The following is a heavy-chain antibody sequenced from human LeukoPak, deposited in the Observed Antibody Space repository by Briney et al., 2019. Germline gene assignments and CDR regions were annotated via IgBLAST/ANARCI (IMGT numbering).Heavy chain of an antibody. Sequence: SQTLSLTCTVSGGSISSGSYYWSWIRQPAGKGLEWIGRIYTSGSTNYNPSLKSRVTISVDTSKNQFSLKLSSVTAADTAVYYCARSQKLFGSYYYYGMDVWGQGTTVTVSS. J-gene: IGHJ6*02. D-gene: IGHD3-10*01. CDR3: ARSQKLFGSYYYYGMDV. V-gene: IGHV4-61*02. CDR1: GGSISSGSYY. CDR2: IYTSGST.